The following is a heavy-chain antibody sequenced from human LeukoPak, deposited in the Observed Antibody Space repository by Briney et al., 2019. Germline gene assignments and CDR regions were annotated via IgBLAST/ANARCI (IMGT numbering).Heavy chain of an antibody. CDR2: IIPIFGTA. CDR3: ARDKYYDSSGYYSPGCLDY. Sequence: SVKVSCKASGGTFSSYAISWVRQAPGQGLEWMGGIIPIFGTANYAQKFQGRVTITADESTGTAYMELSSLRSEDTAVYYCARDKYYDSSGYYSPGCLDYWGQGTLVTVSS. V-gene: IGHV1-69*01. D-gene: IGHD3-22*01. CDR1: GGTFSSYA. J-gene: IGHJ4*02.